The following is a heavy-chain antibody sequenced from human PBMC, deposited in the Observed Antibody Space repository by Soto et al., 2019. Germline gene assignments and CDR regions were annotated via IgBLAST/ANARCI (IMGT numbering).Heavy chain of an antibody. V-gene: IGHV4-34*01. Sequence: SETLSLTCAVYGGTFSGYSWTWIRQPPGTGLEWIGEINHSGSTNYNPSLKSRVTISVDTSKNQFSLKLTSVTAADTAVYYCARDKITGLFDYWGQGTLVTVSS. CDR3: ARDKITGLFDY. CDR2: INHSGST. D-gene: IGHD2-8*02. CDR1: GGTFSGYS. J-gene: IGHJ4*02.